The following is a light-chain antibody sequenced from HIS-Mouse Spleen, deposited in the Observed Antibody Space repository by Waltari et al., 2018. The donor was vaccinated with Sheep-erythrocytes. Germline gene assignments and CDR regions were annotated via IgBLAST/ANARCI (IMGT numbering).Light chain of an antibody. V-gene: IGKV2-28*01. J-gene: IGKJ2*01. CDR3: MQALQTPLT. CDR2: LGS. CDR1: QSLLHSNGYNY. Sequence: DIVMTQSPLSLPVTPGEPASISCRFSQSLLHSNGYNYLDWYLQKPGHSPQLLIYLGSNRASGVPDRFSGSGSGTDFTPKISRVEAEDVGVYYCMQALQTPLTFGQGTKLEIK.